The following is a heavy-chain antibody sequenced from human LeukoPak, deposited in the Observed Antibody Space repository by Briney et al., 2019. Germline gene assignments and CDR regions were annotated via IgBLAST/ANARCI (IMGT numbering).Heavy chain of an antibody. CDR2: INHSGST. Sequence: SETLSLTCAVYGGSFSGYYWSWIRQPPGKGLEWIGEINHSGSTNYNPSLKSRVTISVDTSKNQFSLKLSPVTAADTAMYYCARGKASGSSWYRFYYFDYWGQGTLVTVSS. J-gene: IGHJ4*02. V-gene: IGHV4-34*01. CDR3: ARGKASGSSWYRFYYFDY. CDR1: GGSFSGYY. D-gene: IGHD6-13*01.